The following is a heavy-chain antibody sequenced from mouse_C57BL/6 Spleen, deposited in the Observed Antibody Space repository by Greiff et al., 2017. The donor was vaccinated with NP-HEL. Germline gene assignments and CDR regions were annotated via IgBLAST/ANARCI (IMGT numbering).Heavy chain of an antibody. CDR3: ARDDLGDYAMDY. J-gene: IGHJ4*01. V-gene: IGHV1-64*01. CDR1: GYTFTSYW. Sequence: QVQLQQPGAELVKPGASVKLSCKASGYTFTSYWMHWVKQRPGQGLEWIGMIHPNSGSTNYNEKFKSKATLTVDKSSSTAYMQLSSLTSEDSAVYYGARDDLGDYAMDYWGQGTSVTVSS. D-gene: IGHD4-1*01. CDR2: IHPNSGST.